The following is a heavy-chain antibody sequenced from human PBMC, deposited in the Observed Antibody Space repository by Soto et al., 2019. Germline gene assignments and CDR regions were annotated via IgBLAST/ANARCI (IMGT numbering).Heavy chain of an antibody. J-gene: IGHJ5*02. V-gene: IGHV4-34*01. CDR1: GGSFSGYY. CDR3: ASDYGSGSYYNWFDP. Sequence: QVQLQQWGAGLLKPSETLSLTCAVYGGSFSGYYWSWIRQPPGKGLEWIGEINHSGSTNYNPSLKSRVTISVDTSKNQFSLKLSSVTAADTAVYYCASDYGSGSYYNWFDPWGQGTLVTVSS. CDR2: INHSGST. D-gene: IGHD3-10*01.